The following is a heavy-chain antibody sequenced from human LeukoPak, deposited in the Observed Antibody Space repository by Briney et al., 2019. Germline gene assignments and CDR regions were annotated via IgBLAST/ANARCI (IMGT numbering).Heavy chain of an antibody. J-gene: IGHJ3*02. D-gene: IGHD3-10*01. CDR2: ISHSGST. Sequence: PSETLSLTCAVYGGSFSGYYWSWIRQPPGKGLEWIGEISHSGSTNYNPSLKSRVTISVDTSKKQFSLKMTSLTAADTAIYYCARHITFGQPTPVGFDIWGQGTMVTVSS. CDR3: ARHITFGQPTPVGFDI. CDR1: GGSFSGYY. V-gene: IGHV4-34*01.